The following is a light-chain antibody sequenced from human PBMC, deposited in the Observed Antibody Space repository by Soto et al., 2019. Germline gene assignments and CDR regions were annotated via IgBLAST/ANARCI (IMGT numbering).Light chain of an antibody. CDR2: GAS. J-gene: IGKJ1*01. CDR3: QQYGISPRT. V-gene: IGKV3-20*01. Sequence: EIVLTQSPGILSLSPGERATLACRASQSISSDHLAWYQQRPGQSPRLLIYGASSRTTGVPDRFSGSGSGTDFTLTISRLEPEDFAVYYCQQYGISPRTFGQGTKVEIK. CDR1: QSISSDH.